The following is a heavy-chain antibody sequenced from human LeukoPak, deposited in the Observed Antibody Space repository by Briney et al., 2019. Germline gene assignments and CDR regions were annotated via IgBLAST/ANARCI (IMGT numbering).Heavy chain of an antibody. V-gene: IGHV4-38-2*02. J-gene: IGHJ5*02. CDR3: ARDLGNVVPAAIWAANWFDP. CDR2: IYHSGST. Sequence: SETLSLTCTVSGGSISTYYWSWIRQPPGKGLEWIGSIYHSGSTYYNPSLKSRVTISVDTSKNQFSLKLSSVTAADTAVYYCARDLGNVVPAAIWAANWFDPWGQGTLVTVSS. CDR1: GGSISTYY. D-gene: IGHD2-2*01.